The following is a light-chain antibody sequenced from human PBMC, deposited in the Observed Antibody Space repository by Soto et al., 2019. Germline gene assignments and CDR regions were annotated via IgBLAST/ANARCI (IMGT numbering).Light chain of an antibody. CDR2: AAS. CDR1: QDISSL. CDR3: QHFRSFPIT. Sequence: DIPMTQSRATLSASVGGTVTITCRASQDISSLLAWYQQKPGKAPKLLIYAASTLQNGVPSRFSGSGYGTDFNLTISSLQPEDFATYYCQHFRSFPITFGQGTRLEIK. J-gene: IGKJ5*01. V-gene: IGKV1-9*01.